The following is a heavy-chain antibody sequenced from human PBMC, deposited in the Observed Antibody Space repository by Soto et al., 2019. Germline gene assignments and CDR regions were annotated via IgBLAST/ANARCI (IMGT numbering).Heavy chain of an antibody. D-gene: IGHD4-4*01. CDR2: ISSSSSYI. Sequence: GGSLRLSCAASGFTFSSYSMNWVRQAPGKGLEWVSSISSSSSYIYYADSVKGRFTISRDNAKNSLYLQMNSLRAEDTAVYYCARDYMRSRAFDIWGQGTMVTVSS. J-gene: IGHJ3*02. CDR3: ARDYMRSRAFDI. V-gene: IGHV3-21*01. CDR1: GFTFSSYS.